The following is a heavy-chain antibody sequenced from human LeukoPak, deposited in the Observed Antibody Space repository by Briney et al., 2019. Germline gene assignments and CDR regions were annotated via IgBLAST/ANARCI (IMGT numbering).Heavy chain of an antibody. Sequence: QSGGSLRLSCAASGFTFSSYWMHWVRQAPGKGLVWVSRIKSDGSTTTYADSVKGRFTISRDNAKNTLYLQMNSLRAEDMAVYYCARVVDTHFDYWGQGTLVTVSS. J-gene: IGHJ4*02. CDR3: ARVVDTHFDY. CDR2: IKSDGSTT. D-gene: IGHD5-18*01. V-gene: IGHV3-74*01. CDR1: GFTFSSYW.